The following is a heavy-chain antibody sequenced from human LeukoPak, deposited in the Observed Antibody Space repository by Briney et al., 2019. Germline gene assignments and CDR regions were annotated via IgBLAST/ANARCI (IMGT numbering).Heavy chain of an antibody. CDR2: IWYDGSNK. V-gene: IGHV3-33*01. CDR3: ARGANYDSSGYYSNDAFDI. D-gene: IGHD3-22*01. CDR1: GFTFSSYG. J-gene: IGHJ3*02. Sequence: GGSLRLSCAASGFTFSSYGMHWVRQAPGKGLEWVAVIWYDGSNKYYADSVKGRFTISRDNSKNTLYLQMNSLRAEDTAVYYCARGANYDSSGYYSNDAFDIWGQGTMVTVSS.